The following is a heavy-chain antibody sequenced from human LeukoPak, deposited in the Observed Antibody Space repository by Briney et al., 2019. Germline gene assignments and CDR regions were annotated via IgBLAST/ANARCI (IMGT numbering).Heavy chain of an antibody. D-gene: IGHD2-21*02. J-gene: IGHJ4*02. CDR3: ASRTGDSRPFDY. CDR1: GFTFGTHA. V-gene: IGHV3-23*01. CDR2: ISRGSIT. Sequence: GGSLRLSCVASGFTFGTHAMSWVRQVPGKGLERVSGISRGSITYYSDSVKGRFTISRDNSRATLFLQMNSLRAEDTAVYYCASRTGDSRPFDYWGQGTLVTVSS.